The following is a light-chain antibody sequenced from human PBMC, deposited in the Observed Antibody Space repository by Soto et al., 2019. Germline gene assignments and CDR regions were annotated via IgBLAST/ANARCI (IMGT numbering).Light chain of an antibody. CDR2: DVS. CDR3: SAYTTSRSYI. CDR1: SSDVGAYRH. V-gene: IGLV2-14*01. Sequence: QSALTQPASVSGSPGQAITISCTGTSSDVGAYRHVSWHQQYPGKAPKLMIYDVSDRPSGVSYRFSGSKSGNTASLTISGLQAEDEADYYCSAYTTSRSYIFGSGTKVTDL. J-gene: IGLJ1*01.